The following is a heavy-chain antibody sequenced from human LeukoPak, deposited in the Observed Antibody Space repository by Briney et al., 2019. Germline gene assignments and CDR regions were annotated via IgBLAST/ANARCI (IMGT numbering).Heavy chain of an antibody. D-gene: IGHD3-10*01. J-gene: IGHJ4*02. CDR3: ARYVTYYYGSGSYDY. Sequence: ASVKVSCKASGYTFTSYDINWVRQATGQGLEWMGWMNPNSGNTGYAQKLQGRVTMTTDTSTSTAYMELRSLRSDDTAVYYCARYVTYYYGSGSYDYWGQGTLVTVSS. CDR2: MNPNSGNT. CDR1: GYTFTSYD. V-gene: IGHV1-8*01.